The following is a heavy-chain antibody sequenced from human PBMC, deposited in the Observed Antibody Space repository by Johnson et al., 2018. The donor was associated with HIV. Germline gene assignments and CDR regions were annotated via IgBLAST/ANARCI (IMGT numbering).Heavy chain of an antibody. J-gene: IGHJ3*02. CDR1: GFTFSSYA. CDR3: ASTHIVGPDDAFDI. Sequence: VQLVESGGGLVQPGGSLRLSCAASGFTFSSYAMHWVRQAPGKGLEWVAVISYDGSNKYYADSVKGRFTISRDKSKNSLYLQMNSLKTEDTAVYYCASTHIVGPDDAFDIWGQGTMVTVSS. CDR2: ISYDGSNK. V-gene: IGHV3-30*04. D-gene: IGHD2-21*01.